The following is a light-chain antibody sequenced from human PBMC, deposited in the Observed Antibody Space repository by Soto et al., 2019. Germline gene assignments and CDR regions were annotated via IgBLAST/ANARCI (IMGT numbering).Light chain of an antibody. CDR3: QESYKTLT. Sequence: DIQMTQSPSSLSASVGERVTITCRASQNISSYLNWYQQKPGKAPKLLIYATSRLQSGVPSRFSGSGPGTDFTLTISSLQPEDIATYYCQESYKTLTFGGGTKVEIK. J-gene: IGKJ4*01. V-gene: IGKV1-39*01. CDR2: ATS. CDR1: QNISSY.